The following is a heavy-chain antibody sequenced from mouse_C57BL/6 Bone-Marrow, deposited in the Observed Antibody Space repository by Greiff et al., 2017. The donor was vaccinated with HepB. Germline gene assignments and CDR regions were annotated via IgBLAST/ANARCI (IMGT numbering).Heavy chain of an antibody. CDR2: IYPGSGST. CDR3: ARWGGFGGSHYYAMDY. V-gene: IGHV1-55*01. J-gene: IGHJ4*01. Sequence: QVQLKQSGAELVKPGASVKMSCKASGYTFTSYWITWVKQRPGQGLEWIGDIYPGSGSTNYNEKFKSKATLTVDTSSSTAYMQLSSLTSEDSAVYYCARWGGFGGSHYYAMDYWGQGTSVTVSS. D-gene: IGHD3-2*02. CDR1: GYTFTSYW.